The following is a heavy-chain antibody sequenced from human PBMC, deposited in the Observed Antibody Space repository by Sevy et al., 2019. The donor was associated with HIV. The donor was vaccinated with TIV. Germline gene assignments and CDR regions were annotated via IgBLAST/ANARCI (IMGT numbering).Heavy chain of an antibody. J-gene: IGHJ6*03. CDR3: ARESPLYYYFYMDV. CDR2: INWNGGST. CDR1: GFTFDDYD. V-gene: IGHV3-20*04. Sequence: GGSLRLSCAASGFTFDDYDMSWVRQAPGKWLEWVSGINWNGGSTGYVDSVKGRFTISRDNAKNSLYLQMNSLRAEDTALYYCARESPLYYYFYMDVWGKGTTVTVSS.